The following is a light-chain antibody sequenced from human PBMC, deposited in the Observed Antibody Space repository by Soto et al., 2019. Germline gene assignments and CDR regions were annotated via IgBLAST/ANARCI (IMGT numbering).Light chain of an antibody. CDR1: ALPTQY. J-gene: IGLJ1*01. Sequence: SSELTQPPSVSVSPGQTARITCSGDALPTQYAFWYQQKPGQAPVLVIYKDRERPSGIPERFSGSSSGTTVTLTIGAVQAEDEADYYCQSSDSSGTYRVFGTGTKLTVL. CDR3: QSSDSSGTYRV. V-gene: IGLV3-25*03. CDR2: KDR.